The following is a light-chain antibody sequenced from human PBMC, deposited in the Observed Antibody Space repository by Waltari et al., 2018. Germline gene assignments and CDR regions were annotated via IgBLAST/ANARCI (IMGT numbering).Light chain of an antibody. CDR3: AAWDDSLSGGV. CDR1: SSNIGSNY. J-gene: IGLJ2*01. V-gene: IGLV1-47*01. Sequence: QSVLTQQPSASGTPGQRVTISCSGSSSNIGSNYVYWYQQFPGAAPKLLIYRNNQRPSGVPDRFSGSKSGTSASLAISGLRSEDEADYYCAAWDDSLSGGVFGGGTKLTVL. CDR2: RNN.